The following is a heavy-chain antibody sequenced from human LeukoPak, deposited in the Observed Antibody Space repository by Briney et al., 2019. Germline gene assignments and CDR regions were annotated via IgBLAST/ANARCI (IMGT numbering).Heavy chain of an antibody. CDR3: ARRGSRQRIDH. D-gene: IGHD1-26*01. CDR1: GFIFSDYY. J-gene: IGHJ4*02. V-gene: IGHV3-11*03. CDR2: ISSSTYT. Sequence: PGGSLRLSCAASGFIFSDYYMTWIRQAPGKGLEWVSYISSSTYTNYADSVKGRFTISRDNAKNSLYLQMNSLRAEDTAVYYCARRGSRQRIDHWGQGTLVTVSS.